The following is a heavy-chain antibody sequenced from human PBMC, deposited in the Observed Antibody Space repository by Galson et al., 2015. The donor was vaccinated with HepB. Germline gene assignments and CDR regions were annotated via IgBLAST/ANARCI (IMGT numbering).Heavy chain of an antibody. V-gene: IGHV1-69*13. J-gene: IGHJ4*02. CDR3: ASGGKFCGGDCSGYYFDY. D-gene: IGHD2-21*01. Sequence: SVKVSCKASGGTFSNYGINWVRQAPGRGLEWMGGIVPMSHTTNYVQQFQGRVTITADEPTTTVYMELSSLRSEDTAIYYCASGGKFCGGDCSGYYFDYWGQGTLVTVSS. CDR1: GGTFSNYG. CDR2: IVPMSHTT.